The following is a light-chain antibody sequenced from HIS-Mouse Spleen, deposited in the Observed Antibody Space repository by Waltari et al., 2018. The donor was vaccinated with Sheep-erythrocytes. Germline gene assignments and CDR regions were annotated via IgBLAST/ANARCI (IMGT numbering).Light chain of an antibody. J-gene: IGLJ3*02. CDR3: CSYAGSSTPWV. V-gene: IGLV2-23*01. Sequence: QSALTQPAPVYGSPGQSITISCTGTSSDVGRYNLGSLYQQHPGKAPKLMIYEGSKRPSGVSNRFSGSKSGNTASLTISGLQAEDEADYYCCSYAGSSTPWVFGGGTKLTVL. CDR1: SSDVGRYNL. CDR2: EGS.